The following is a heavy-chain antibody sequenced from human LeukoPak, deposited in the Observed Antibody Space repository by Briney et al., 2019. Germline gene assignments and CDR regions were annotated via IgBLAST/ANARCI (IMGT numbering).Heavy chain of an antibody. J-gene: IGHJ6*02. CDR2: IYYSGST. Sequence: SETLSLTCTVSGGSISSSSYYWGWIRQPPGKGLEWIGSIYYSGSTYYNPSLKSRVTISVDTSKNQFSLKLSSVTAADTAVYYCARDRTLDYYYGMDVWGQGTTVTVSS. CDR3: ARDRTLDYYYGMDV. V-gene: IGHV4-39*07. CDR1: GGSISSSSYY.